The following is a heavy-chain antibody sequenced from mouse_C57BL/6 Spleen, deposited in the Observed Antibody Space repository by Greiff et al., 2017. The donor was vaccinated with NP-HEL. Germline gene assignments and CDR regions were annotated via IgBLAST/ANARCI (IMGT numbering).Heavy chain of an antibody. J-gene: IGHJ2*01. CDR2: INPSNGGP. D-gene: IGHD2-5*01. CDR3: ARVYYSNSYYFDY. CDR1: GYTFTSYW. Sequence: VQLQQPGTELVKPGASVTLSCKASGYTFTSYWMHWVKQRPGQGLEWIGNINPSNGGPTYNEKFKSKATLTVDKASSTAYMQLSSLTSEDSAVYYCARVYYSNSYYFDYWGQGTTLTVSS. V-gene: IGHV1-53*01.